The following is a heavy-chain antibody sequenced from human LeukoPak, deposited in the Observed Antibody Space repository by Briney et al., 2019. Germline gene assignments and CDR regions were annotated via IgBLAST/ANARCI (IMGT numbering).Heavy chain of an antibody. CDR2: INPNSGGT. D-gene: IGHD5-18*01. Sequence: GASVKVSCKTSGYTFTDYYMHWVRQAPGQGLEYMGWINPNSGGTDYAQKFQGRVTMTGDSSISTAYMELSRLRSDDTAVYYCARVLPGDGYTYGYWGQGTLVTVSS. CDR3: ARVLPGDGYTYGY. CDR1: GYTFTDYY. V-gene: IGHV1-2*02. J-gene: IGHJ4*02.